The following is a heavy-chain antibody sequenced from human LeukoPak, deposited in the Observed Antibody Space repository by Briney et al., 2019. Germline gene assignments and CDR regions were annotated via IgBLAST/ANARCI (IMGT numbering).Heavy chain of an antibody. J-gene: IGHJ4*02. CDR1: GFTFSSYW. Sequence: GGSLRLSSAASGFTFSSYWMSWVRQAPGKGLELVANIKQDGSEKYYVDSVKGRFTISRDNAMNSLYLQMNSLRAEDTAVYYCARNQRRLDYWGQGTLVTVSS. CDR2: IKQDGSEK. V-gene: IGHV3-7*01. CDR3: ARNQRRLDY. D-gene: IGHD1-14*01.